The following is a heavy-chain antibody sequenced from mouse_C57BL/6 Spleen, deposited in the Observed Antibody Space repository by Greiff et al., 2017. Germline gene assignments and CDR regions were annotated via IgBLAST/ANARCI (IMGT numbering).Heavy chain of an antibody. J-gene: IGHJ2*01. Sequence: VQRVESGPGLVQPSQSLSITCTVSGFSLTSYGVHWVRQSPGKGLEWLGVIWRGGSTDYNAAFMSRLSITKYNSKSQVFFKMNSLQADDTAIYYCAKKGNDYDYFDYWGQGTTLTVSS. CDR2: IWRGGST. V-gene: IGHV2-5*01. CDR1: GFSLTSYG. CDR3: AKKGNDYDYFDY. D-gene: IGHD2-4*01.